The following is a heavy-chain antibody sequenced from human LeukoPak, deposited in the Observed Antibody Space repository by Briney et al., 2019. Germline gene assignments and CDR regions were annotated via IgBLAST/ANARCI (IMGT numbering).Heavy chain of an antibody. CDR3: TPLYGLYDY. Sequence: GGSLRLSCAASGFTFSAFSMNWVRQAPGEGLEWVGLIRRKADGGTTDYAAPVKGRFTISRDDSKNTLYLQMNGLKTEDTAVYYCTPLYGLYDYWGQGTLVTVSS. V-gene: IGHV3-15*07. D-gene: IGHD4-17*01. J-gene: IGHJ4*02. CDR1: GFTFSAFS. CDR2: IRRKADGGTT.